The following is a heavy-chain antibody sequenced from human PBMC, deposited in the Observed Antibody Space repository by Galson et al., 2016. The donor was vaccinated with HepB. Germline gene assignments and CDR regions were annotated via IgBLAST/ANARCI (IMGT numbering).Heavy chain of an antibody. V-gene: IGHV3-23*01. CDR1: GFTFSTYA. CDR3: TKGRGAGYNGKEWNFEY. J-gene: IGHJ4*02. CDR2: VSGSGGT. Sequence: SLRLSCASSGFTFSTYAMSWVRQVPGKGLEWVSSVSGSGGTSYADSVKGRFTISRDNSKNTLYLQMNSLRVEDTAVYYCTKGRGAGYNGKEWNFEYWVQGILVTASS. D-gene: IGHD5-12*01.